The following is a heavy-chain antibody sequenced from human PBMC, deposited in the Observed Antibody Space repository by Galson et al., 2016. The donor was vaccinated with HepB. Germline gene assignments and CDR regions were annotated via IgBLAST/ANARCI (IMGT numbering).Heavy chain of an antibody. D-gene: IGHD2-2*01. CDR1: GFTFRNYG. V-gene: IGHV3-23*01. J-gene: IGHJ4*02. CDR2: ISRSGDST. Sequence: SLRLSSAASGFTFRNYGMPWVRQAPGKGLEVVSSISRSGDSTDYADSVKGRFTISRDNSKKTLYLQMNSLRAEDTAVYYCAKDGRIYCSSASCHDHFHYWGQGTLVTVSS. CDR3: AKDGRIYCSSASCHDHFHY.